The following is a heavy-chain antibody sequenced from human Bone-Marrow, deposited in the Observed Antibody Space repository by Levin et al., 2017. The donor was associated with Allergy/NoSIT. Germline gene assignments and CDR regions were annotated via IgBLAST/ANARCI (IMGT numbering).Heavy chain of an antibody. V-gene: IGHV3-9*01. CDR1: GFTFDDYA. CDR2: ISWNSGSI. D-gene: IGHD6-13*01. Sequence: GGSLRLSCAASGFTFDDYAMHWVRQAPGKGLEWVSGISWNSGSIGYADSVKGRFTISRDNAKNSLYLQMNSLRAEDTALYYCVAAAGTDYYYGMDVWGQGTTVTVSS. J-gene: IGHJ6*02. CDR3: VAAAGTDYYYGMDV.